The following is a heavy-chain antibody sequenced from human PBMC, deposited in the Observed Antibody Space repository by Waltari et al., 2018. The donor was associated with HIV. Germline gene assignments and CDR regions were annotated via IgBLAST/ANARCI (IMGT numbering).Heavy chain of an antibody. V-gene: IGHV3-30*02. CDR3: ARGGLAITPAGTRLYTGMDV. CDR1: GFTFSNYL. D-gene: IGHD3-16*02. CDR2: IHYDGKKK. J-gene: IGHJ6*02. Sequence: QVHLVESGGGVVQPGGSLKLSCAASGFTFSNYLMPWARQAPGKGVEWVTFIHYDGKKKNYAESGKGRFTVSRDNSKKTLYLQMNSLRHEDTALYYCARGGLAITPAGTRLYTGMDVWGQGTTVTVSS.